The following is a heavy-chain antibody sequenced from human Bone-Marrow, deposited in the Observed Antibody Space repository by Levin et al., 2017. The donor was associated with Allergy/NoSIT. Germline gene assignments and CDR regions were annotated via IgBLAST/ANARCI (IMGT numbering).Heavy chain of an antibody. Sequence: LSLTCAASGFTFSSYGMQWVRQAPGKGLECVAFLWFDGSKKYYADSVRGRFTISRDTSENTLYLQMNSLRAEDTAVYYCARAEYSYGFYYYGMDLWGQGTTVTVSS. CDR3: ARAEYSYGFYYYGMDL. CDR2: LWFDGSKK. CDR1: GFTFSSYG. J-gene: IGHJ6*02. D-gene: IGHD5-18*01. V-gene: IGHV3-33*01.